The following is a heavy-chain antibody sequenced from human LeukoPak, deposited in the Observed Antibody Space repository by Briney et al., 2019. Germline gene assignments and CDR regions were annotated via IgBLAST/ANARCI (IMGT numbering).Heavy chain of an antibody. CDR2: ISSSGSTI. Sequence: GGSLRLSCAASGFSFSRYWMSWVRQAPGKGLEWVSYISSSGSTIYYADSVKGRFTISRDNAKNSLYLQMNSLRAEDTAVYYCARGFLGTTYYFDYWGQGTLVTVSS. CDR3: ARGFLGTTYYFDY. D-gene: IGHD2-2*01. V-gene: IGHV3-48*01. CDR1: GFSFSRYW. J-gene: IGHJ4*02.